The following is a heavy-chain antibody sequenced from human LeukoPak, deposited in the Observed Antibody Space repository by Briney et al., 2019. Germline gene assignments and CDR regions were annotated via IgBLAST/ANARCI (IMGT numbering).Heavy chain of an antibody. V-gene: IGHV4-38-2*01. CDR1: GYSISSGYY. J-gene: IGHJ3*02. D-gene: IGHD3-3*01. CDR2: IYHSGST. Sequence: SETLSLTCAVSGYSISSGYYWGWIRQPPGKGLEWIGSIYHSGSTYYNPSLKSRVTISVDTSKNQFSLKLSSVTAADTAVYYCARQTLRRITIFGVVALDAFDIWGQGTMVTVSS. CDR3: ARQTLRRITIFGVVALDAFDI.